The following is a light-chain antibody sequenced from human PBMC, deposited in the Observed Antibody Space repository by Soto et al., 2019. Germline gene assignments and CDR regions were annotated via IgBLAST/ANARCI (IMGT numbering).Light chain of an antibody. V-gene: IGKV1-39*01. J-gene: IGKJ3*01. Sequence: DIQMTQSPSSLSASVGDRVTNTCRASQSISSYLNWYQQKPGKAPKLLIYAASSLQSGVPSRFSGSGSGTDFTLTISSLQPEDFATYYCQQSYSTPFTFGPGTKGDIK. CDR2: AAS. CDR3: QQSYSTPFT. CDR1: QSISSY.